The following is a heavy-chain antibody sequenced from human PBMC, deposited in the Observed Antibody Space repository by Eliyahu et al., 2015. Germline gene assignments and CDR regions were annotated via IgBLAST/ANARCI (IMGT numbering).Heavy chain of an antibody. Sequence: VESGGGLVKPGGSLRLSCAASGFTFNIAWMGWVRQAPGKGLEWVGRIKSKSAGETTDYAAPVKGRFTISRDDSKNTLYLQMDSLKTEDTALYYCTTDYTVMAGXYINYWGQGTLVIVSS. CDR1: GFTFNIAW. V-gene: IGHV3-15*01. J-gene: IGHJ4*02. CDR2: IKSKSAGETT. CDR3: TTDYTVMAGXYINY. D-gene: IGHD2-15*01.